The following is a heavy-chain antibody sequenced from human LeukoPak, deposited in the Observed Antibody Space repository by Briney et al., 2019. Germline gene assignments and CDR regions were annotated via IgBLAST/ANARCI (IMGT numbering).Heavy chain of an antibody. CDR3: ERLGEGSSWYFDY. Sequence: SETLSLTCAVYRGSFSGYYWSCIRHPPGKGLEWIGETNHSGSTKYNPSVESRVNISVDTSKNQFSLKLRSVTAADTAVYYCERLGEGSSWYFDYWGQGTLVTVSS. V-gene: IGHV4-34*01. D-gene: IGHD6-13*01. J-gene: IGHJ4*02. CDR1: RGSFSGYY. CDR2: TNHSGST.